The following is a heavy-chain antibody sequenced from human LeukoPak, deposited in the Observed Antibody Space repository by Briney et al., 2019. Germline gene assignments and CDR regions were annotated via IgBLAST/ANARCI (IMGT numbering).Heavy chain of an antibody. V-gene: IGHV3-23*01. D-gene: IGHD2-2*02. Sequence: YYADSVNGRFTISRDNSNTTLSLQMNSLRAEDTAVYYCAKDVRYCSSNTCYTDFNRFDPWGQGTLVTVSS. J-gene: IGHJ5*02. CDR3: AKDVRYCSSNTCYTDFNRFDP.